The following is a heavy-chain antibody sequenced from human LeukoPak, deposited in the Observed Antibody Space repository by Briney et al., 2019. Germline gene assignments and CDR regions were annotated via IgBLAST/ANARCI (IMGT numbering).Heavy chain of an antibody. CDR1: GGTFSSYT. D-gene: IGHD1-26*01. CDR2: IIPILGIA. CDR3: ARDDVSGILVVKAGFDY. V-gene: IGHV1-69*04. J-gene: IGHJ4*02. Sequence: SVKVSCKASGGTFSSYTISWVRQAPGQGLEWMGRIIPILGIANYAQKFQGRVTITADKSTSTAYMELSSLRSEDTAVYYCARDDVSGILVVKAGFDYWGQGTPVTVSS.